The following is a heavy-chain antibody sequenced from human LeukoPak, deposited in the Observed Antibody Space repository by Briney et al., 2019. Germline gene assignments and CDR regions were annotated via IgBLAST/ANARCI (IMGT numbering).Heavy chain of an antibody. D-gene: IGHD3-9*01. Sequence: SETLSLTCTVSGGFINSYYWSWIRQPAGKGLEWIGRVYTSGITNYNPSLKSRITMSVDTAKNQFSLKLTSVTAADTAVYYCARHNGFDRGYYYYMDVWGKGTTVTVSS. CDR3: ARHNGFDRGYYYYMDV. CDR1: GGFINSYY. V-gene: IGHV4-4*07. J-gene: IGHJ6*03. CDR2: VYTSGIT.